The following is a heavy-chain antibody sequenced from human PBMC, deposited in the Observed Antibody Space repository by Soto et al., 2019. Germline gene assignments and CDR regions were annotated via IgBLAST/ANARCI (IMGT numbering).Heavy chain of an antibody. D-gene: IGHD4-4*01. J-gene: IGHJ6*02. CDR3: ARVDRRVTTVTTPSYYGMGV. Sequence: SETLSLTCTVSGGSISSYYWSWIRQPPGKGLEWIGYIYYSGSTNYNPSLKSRVTISVDTSKNQFSLKLSSVTAADTAVYYCARVDRRVTTVTTPSYYGMGVWGQGTTVTVSS. CDR1: GGSISSYY. V-gene: IGHV4-59*01. CDR2: IYYSGST.